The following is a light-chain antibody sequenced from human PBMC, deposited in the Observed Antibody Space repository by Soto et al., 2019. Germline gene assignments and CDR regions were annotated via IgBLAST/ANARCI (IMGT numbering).Light chain of an antibody. V-gene: IGKV3-20*01. CDR3: HQYGSSPVT. J-gene: IGKJ3*01. CDR1: QSVGNNY. CDR2: GAS. Sequence: EIVLTQSPGTLSLSPGERAALSCRASQSVGNNYLAWYHHKPGQAPRLLIYGASRRATGIPDRFSGTGSGTDFTLTISRLEPEDFAVYYCHQYGSSPVTFGPGTKVEIK.